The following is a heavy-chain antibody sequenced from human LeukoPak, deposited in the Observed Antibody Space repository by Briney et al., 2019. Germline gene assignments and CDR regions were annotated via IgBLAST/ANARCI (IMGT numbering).Heavy chain of an antibody. D-gene: IGHD6-13*01. CDR2: IYHSGST. CDR3: ARAQEAAAGGSDY. Sequence: SQTLSLTCAVSGGSISSGGYSWSWIRQPPGKGLEWIGYIYHSGSTYYNPSLKSRVTISVDRSENQFSLKLSSVTAADTAVYYCARAQEAAAGGSDYWGQGTLVTVSS. J-gene: IGHJ4*02. CDR1: GGSISSGGYS. V-gene: IGHV4-30-2*01.